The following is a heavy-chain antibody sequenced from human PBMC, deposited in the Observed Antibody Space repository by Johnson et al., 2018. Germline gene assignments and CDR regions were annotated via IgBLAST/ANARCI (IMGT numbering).Heavy chain of an antibody. CDR3: AKDRGYYYDSSCYYNAEYFQH. V-gene: IGHV3-66*03. Sequence: EVQLVESGGGLIQPGGSLSLSCAASGFIVSSNYATWVRQAPGKGLEWVSVIYSSGGTYYADSVKGRFTISRDNSKNTLYLQMNSLRAEDTAVYYCAKDRGYYYDSSCYYNAEYFQHWGQGTLVTVAS. D-gene: IGHD3-22*01. J-gene: IGHJ1*01. CDR1: GFIVSSNY. CDR2: IYSSGGT.